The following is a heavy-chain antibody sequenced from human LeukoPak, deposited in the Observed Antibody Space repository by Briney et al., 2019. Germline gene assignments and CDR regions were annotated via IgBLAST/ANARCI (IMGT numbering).Heavy chain of an antibody. CDR1: GFTFSSYW. V-gene: IGHV3-74*01. CDR2: INSDGSST. CDR3: AGDSIPGLPFDY. J-gene: IGHJ4*02. Sequence: GGSLRLSYAASGFTFSSYWMHWVRQAPGKGLVWVSRINSDGSSTSYADSVKGRFTISRDNAKNTLYLQMNSLRAEDTAVYYCAGDSIPGLPFDYWGQGTLVTVSS.